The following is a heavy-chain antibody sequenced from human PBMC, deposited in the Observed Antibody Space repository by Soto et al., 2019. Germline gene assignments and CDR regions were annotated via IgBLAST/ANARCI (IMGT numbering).Heavy chain of an antibody. Sequence: GGSLRLSCAASGFTFSKYAETWVRQPLGKGLEWVSTISGSGGSTYYADSVKGRFTISRDNSKNTLYLQMKSQRAEDTAVYYCAKDQGSSWYELVFWGQGTLDIGSS. CDR3: AKDQGSSWYELVF. CDR1: GFTFSKYA. D-gene: IGHD6-13*01. J-gene: IGHJ4*02. V-gene: IGHV3-23*01. CDR2: ISGSGGST.